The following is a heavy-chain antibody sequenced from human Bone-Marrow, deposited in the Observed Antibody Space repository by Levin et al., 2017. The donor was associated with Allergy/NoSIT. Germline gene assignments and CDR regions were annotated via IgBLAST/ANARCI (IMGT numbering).Heavy chain of an antibody. V-gene: IGHV3-48*02. D-gene: IGHD2-8*01. Sequence: PGGSLRLSCAASGYTFSDYAINWVRQAPGKGLEWLSYISSGSTVLYYADSVKGRFTVSRDEARNSLSLQMNSLKDEDSAMYYCVRDNGAPDYWGQGTLVTVSS. CDR1: GYTFSDYA. J-gene: IGHJ4*02. CDR2: ISSGSTVL. CDR3: VRDNGAPDY.